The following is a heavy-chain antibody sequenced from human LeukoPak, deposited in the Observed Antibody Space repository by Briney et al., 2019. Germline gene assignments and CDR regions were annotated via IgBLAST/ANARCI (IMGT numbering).Heavy chain of an antibody. V-gene: IGHV4-38-2*01. D-gene: IGHD4-11*01. CDR1: GYSISSGYY. CDR2: IYHSGST. CDR3: ARRSHDYSNYDGYYYYMDV. J-gene: IGHJ6*03. Sequence: PSETLSLTCAVSGYSISSGYYWGWIRQPPGKGLEWIGSIYHSGSTYYNPSLKSRVTISVDTSKNQVSLKLRSVTAADTAVYYCARRSHDYSNYDGYYYYMDVWGKGTTVTVSS.